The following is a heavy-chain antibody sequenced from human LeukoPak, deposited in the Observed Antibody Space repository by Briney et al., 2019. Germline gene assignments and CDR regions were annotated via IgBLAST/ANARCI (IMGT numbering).Heavy chain of an antibody. Sequence: GGSLRLSCAASGFTFSNYWMHWVRQAPGKGLVWVSRINSDGSSTTYADSVKGRFTISRDNAETTLSLQVNSLRAEDTAVYYCVRGYSGSYRADYWGQGPLVTVSS. D-gene: IGHD1-26*01. J-gene: IGHJ4*02. CDR1: GFTFSNYW. V-gene: IGHV3-74*01. CDR3: VRGYSGSYRADY. CDR2: INSDGSST.